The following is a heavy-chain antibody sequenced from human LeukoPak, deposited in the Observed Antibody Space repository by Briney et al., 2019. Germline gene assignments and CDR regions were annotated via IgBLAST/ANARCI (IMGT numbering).Heavy chain of an antibody. J-gene: IGHJ4*02. CDR2: IIPIFGTA. D-gene: IGHD7-27*01. CDR1: GGTFSSYA. V-gene: IGHV1-69*13. CDR3: ATDLTGSYYFDY. Sequence: ASVKVSCKASGGTFSSYAISWVRQAPGQGLEWMGGIIPIFGTANYAQKFQGRVTITADESTSTAYMELSSLRSEDTAVYYCATDLTGSYYFDYWGQGTLVTVSS.